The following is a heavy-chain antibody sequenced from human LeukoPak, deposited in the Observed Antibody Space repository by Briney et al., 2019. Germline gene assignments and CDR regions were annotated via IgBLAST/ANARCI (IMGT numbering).Heavy chain of an antibody. Sequence: GGSLRLSCAASGFTVNTNCMTWVRQAPGKGLEWVSTIYSGGTTYYAGSVMGRFTISRHNSRNTLYLQMNSLRAEDTAVYYCARVDTVMAYYFDLWGQGTLVTVSS. CDR1: GFTVNTNC. D-gene: IGHD5-18*01. CDR3: ARVDTVMAYYFDL. J-gene: IGHJ4*02. V-gene: IGHV3-53*04. CDR2: IYSGGTT.